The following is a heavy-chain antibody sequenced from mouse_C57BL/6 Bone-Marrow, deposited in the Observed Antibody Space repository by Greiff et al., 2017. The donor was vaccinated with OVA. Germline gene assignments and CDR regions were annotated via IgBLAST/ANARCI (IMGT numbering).Heavy chain of an antibody. CDR3: ARWLFYHPGAMDY. V-gene: IGHV1-53*01. D-gene: IGHD2-3*01. Sequence: QVQLQQTGTELVKPGASVKLSCKASGYTFTSYWMHWVKHRPGQGLEWIGNINPSNGGTNYNEKFKSKATLTVDKSSSTAYMQLSSLTSEDSAVYYCARWLFYHPGAMDYWGQGTSVTVSS. CDR2: INPSNGGT. J-gene: IGHJ4*01. CDR1: GYTFTSYW.